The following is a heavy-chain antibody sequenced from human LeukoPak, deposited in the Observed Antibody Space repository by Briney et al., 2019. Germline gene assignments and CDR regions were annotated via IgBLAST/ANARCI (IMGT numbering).Heavy chain of an antibody. Sequence: PGGSLRLSCAASGFTFSDYYMSWIRQAPGKGLEWVSYISSSGSTIYYADSVKGRFTISRDNAKNSLYLQMNSLRAEDTAVYYCARVSAMVDRYYYYYYMDVWGKGTTVTISS. D-gene: IGHD5-18*01. CDR2: ISSSGSTI. J-gene: IGHJ6*03. CDR1: GFTFSDYY. V-gene: IGHV3-11*01. CDR3: ARVSAMVDRYYYYYYMDV.